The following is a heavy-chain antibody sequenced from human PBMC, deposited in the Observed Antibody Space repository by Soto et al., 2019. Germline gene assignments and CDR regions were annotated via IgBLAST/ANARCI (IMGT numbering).Heavy chain of an antibody. Sequence: SVKVSCKASGYTFTSYAMHWVRQAPGQRLEWMGWITPFNGNTNYAQKFQDRVTITRDRSMSTAYMELSSLRSEDTAMYYCATYAGYCISTSCPKVFDIWGQGIMVTVSS. J-gene: IGHJ3*02. CDR3: ATYAGYCISTSCPKVFDI. CDR1: GYTFTSYA. V-gene: IGHV1-45*02. D-gene: IGHD2-2*01. CDR2: ITPFNGNT.